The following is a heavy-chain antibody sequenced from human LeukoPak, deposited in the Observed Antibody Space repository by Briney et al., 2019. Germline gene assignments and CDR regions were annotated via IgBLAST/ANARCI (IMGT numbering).Heavy chain of an antibody. D-gene: IGHD4-17*01. Sequence: GGSLRLSCAASGFTVSSNYMSWIRQAPGKGLEWISYISNSGSNIYYADSVKGRFTISRDNAKNSLFLQMHSLRAEDTAVYYCAGEGYGDYDGDYWGQGTLVTVSS. CDR2: ISNSGSNI. J-gene: IGHJ4*02. CDR3: AGEGYGDYDGDY. CDR1: GFTVSSNY. V-gene: IGHV3-11*01.